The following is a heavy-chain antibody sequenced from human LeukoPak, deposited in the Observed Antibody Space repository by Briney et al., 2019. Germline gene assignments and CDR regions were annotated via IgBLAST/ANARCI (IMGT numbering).Heavy chain of an antibody. CDR2: IYSSGST. Sequence: SETLSLTCTVSGDSISTGDYYWTWIRQPPGKGLQWIGYIYSSGSTFYNPSLKSRVTISPDNSKNQFSLKLTSVTAADTAVYYCARAVQLKFDYWGQGTLVTASA. D-gene: IGHD1-1*01. CDR1: GDSISTGDYY. V-gene: IGHV4-30-4*08. CDR3: ARAVQLKFDY. J-gene: IGHJ4*02.